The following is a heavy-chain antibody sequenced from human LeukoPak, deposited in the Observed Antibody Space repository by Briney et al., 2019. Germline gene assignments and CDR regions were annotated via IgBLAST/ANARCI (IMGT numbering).Heavy chain of an antibody. D-gene: IGHD4/OR15-4a*01. Sequence: NPSETLSLTCAVYGGSFIGYYWSWIRQPPGKGLEWIGEINHSGSTNYNPSLKSRVTISVDTSKNQFSLKLSSVTAADTAVYYCARDGAAETWGQGTLVTVSS. J-gene: IGHJ5*02. V-gene: IGHV4-34*01. CDR3: ARDGAAET. CDR2: INHSGST. CDR1: GGSFIGYY.